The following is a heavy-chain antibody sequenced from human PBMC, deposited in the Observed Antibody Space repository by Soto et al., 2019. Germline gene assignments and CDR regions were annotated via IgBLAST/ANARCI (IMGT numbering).Heavy chain of an antibody. D-gene: IGHD2-21*02. CDR1: GGTFSNYP. CDR2: IIPIFGTT. Sequence: VQLVQSVAEVKKPGSSVKVSCKASGGTFSNYPFIWVRQAPGQGLDWMGGIIPIFGTTDYGQRFQGRVTSTADESTNTAYMELSSLRSDDTAVYYCARGLYCGGGCYSHFDYWGQGTLVTVSS. CDR3: ARGLYCGGGCYSHFDY. V-gene: IGHV1-69*01. J-gene: IGHJ4*02.